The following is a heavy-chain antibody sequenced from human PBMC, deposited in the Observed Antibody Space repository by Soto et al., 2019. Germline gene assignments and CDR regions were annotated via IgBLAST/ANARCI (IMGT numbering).Heavy chain of an antibody. V-gene: IGHV4-30-2*01. Sequence: QLQLQESGSGLVKPSQTLSLTCAVSGGSISSCGYSWSWIRQPPGKGLEWIGYIYHSGSTYYNPSLKSRVTLSVDRSKNQFSLKLSSVTAADTAVYYCARVRGCSGGSCSDLWFDPWGQGTLVTVSS. J-gene: IGHJ5*02. CDR3: ARVRGCSGGSCSDLWFDP. CDR1: GGSISSCGYS. CDR2: IYHSGST. D-gene: IGHD2-15*01.